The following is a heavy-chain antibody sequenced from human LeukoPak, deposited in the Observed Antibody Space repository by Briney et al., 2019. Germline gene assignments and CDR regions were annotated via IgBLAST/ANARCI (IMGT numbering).Heavy chain of an antibody. CDR1: DDSISDYY. D-gene: IGHD4-17*01. Sequence: SETLSLTCTVSDDSISDYYRGWIRQPPGKGLEWIGYIYYSGSTYYNPSLKSRVTISVDTSKNQFSLKLSSVTAADTAVYYCARARMTTVTWYFDLWGRGTLVTVSS. J-gene: IGHJ2*01. CDR2: IYYSGST. CDR3: ARARMTTVTWYFDL. V-gene: IGHV4-30-4*01.